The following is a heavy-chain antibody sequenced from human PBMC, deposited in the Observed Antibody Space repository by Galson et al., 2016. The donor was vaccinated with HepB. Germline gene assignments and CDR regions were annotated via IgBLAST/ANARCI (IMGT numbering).Heavy chain of an antibody. CDR1: GFTFSSYA. D-gene: IGHD3-16*01. J-gene: IGHJ4*02. V-gene: IGHV3-74*01. Sequence: SLRLSCAASGFTFSSYAMTWVRQAPGKGLVWISRINSDGSSTNYAASVKGRFTISRGNAKNSLYLQMNSLGAEDTAVYYCARGIPQTYYFDYWGQGSLVTVSS. CDR2: INSDGSST. CDR3: ARGIPQTYYFDY.